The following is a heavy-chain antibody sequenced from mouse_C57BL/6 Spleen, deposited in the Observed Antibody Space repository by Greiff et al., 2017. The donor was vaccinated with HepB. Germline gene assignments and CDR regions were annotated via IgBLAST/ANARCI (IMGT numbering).Heavy chain of an antibody. CDR1: GYAFSSSW. Sequence: QVQLQQSGPELVKPGASVKISCKASGYAFSSSWMNWVKQRPGKGLEWIGRIYPGDGDTNYNGKFKGKATLTADKSSSTAYMQLSSLTSEDSAVYCCARGGSYYGSSWDFDYWGQGTTLTVSS. V-gene: IGHV1-82*01. D-gene: IGHD1-1*01. CDR2: IYPGDGDT. CDR3: ARGGSYYGSSWDFDY. J-gene: IGHJ2*01.